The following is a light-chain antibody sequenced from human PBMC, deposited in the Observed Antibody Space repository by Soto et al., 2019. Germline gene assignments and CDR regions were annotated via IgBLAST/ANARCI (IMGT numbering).Light chain of an antibody. J-gene: IGKJ1*01. V-gene: IGKV3-15*01. CDR1: QTIDHK. CDR3: QQYKDWPWT. CDR2: GAS. Sequence: EIVLVQSPATLSVSPGERVTLSCRSTQTIDHKLAWYLQRPGQAPRLLMYGASTRATDIPARFSGSGSGTECTFTIMGVQSEDFAVYYCQQYKDWPWTFGQGTKVDIK.